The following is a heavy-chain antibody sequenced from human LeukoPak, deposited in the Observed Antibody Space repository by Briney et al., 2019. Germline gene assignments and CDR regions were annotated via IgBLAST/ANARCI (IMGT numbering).Heavy chain of an antibody. J-gene: IGHJ4*02. D-gene: IGHD2-2*01. CDR3: ARGSTLGYFDY. CDR1: GFTFSSYE. V-gene: IGHV3-48*03. Sequence: GGSLRLSCAAPGFTFSSYEMNWVRQAPGKGLEWVSYISSSGSTIYYADSVKGRFTISRDNAKNSLYLRMNSLRAEDTAVYYCARGSTLGYFDYWGQGTLVTVSS. CDR2: ISSSGSTI.